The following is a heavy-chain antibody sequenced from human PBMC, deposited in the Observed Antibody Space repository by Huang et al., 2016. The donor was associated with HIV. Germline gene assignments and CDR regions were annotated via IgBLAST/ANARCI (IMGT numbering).Heavy chain of an antibody. Sequence: QVQLRQWGAGLVKPSETLSLTCAVYGGSFSGYYWTWIRQSPGKGLEWIGEINHIGKTNYQPSLKSRVTISKDTAKNQFSRQLTSVSAADTGAYFCAREKAADSAWYGVYYFDYWGEGALVTVTS. V-gene: IGHV4-34*01. CDR1: GGSFSGYY. D-gene: IGHD6-19*01. J-gene: IGHJ4*02. CDR2: INHIGKT. CDR3: AREKAADSAWYGVYYFDY.